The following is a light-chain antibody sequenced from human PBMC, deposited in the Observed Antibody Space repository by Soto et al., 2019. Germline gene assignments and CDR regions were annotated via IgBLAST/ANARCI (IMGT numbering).Light chain of an antibody. Sequence: DIQMTQSPSSLSASVGDRVTITCRASQSITSYLNWYQHKPGKAPKVLIYAASSLQSGVPSRFRGSGSVTDFTLTISSLQPEDFAAYYCQQSYSAPYTFGQGTKLEIK. V-gene: IGKV1-39*01. CDR1: QSITSY. CDR2: AAS. J-gene: IGKJ2*01. CDR3: QQSYSAPYT.